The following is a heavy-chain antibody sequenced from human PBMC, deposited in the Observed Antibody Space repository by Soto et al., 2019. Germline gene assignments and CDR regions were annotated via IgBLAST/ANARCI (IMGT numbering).Heavy chain of an antibody. CDR1: GGTFSSYA. D-gene: IGHD2-2*01. CDR3: ARGHIVVVPAAQTNYYYGMDV. CDR2: IIPIFGTA. Sequence: SVKVSCKASGGTFSSYAISWVRQAPGQGLEWMGGIIPIFGTANYAQKFQGRVTITADKSTSTAYTELSSLRSEDTAVYYCARGHIVVVPAAQTNYYYGMDVWRQGTTVTVSS. V-gene: IGHV1-69*06. J-gene: IGHJ6*02.